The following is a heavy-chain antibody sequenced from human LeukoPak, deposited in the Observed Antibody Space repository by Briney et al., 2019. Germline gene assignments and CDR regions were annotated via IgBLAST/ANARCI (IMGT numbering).Heavy chain of an antibody. V-gene: IGHV1-8*02. CDR1: GYTFTGYY. Sequence: GASVKVSCKASGYTFTGYYMHWVRQAPGQGLEWMGWMNPNSGNTGYAQKFQGRVTMTRNTSISTAYMELSSLRSEDTAVYYCARVRRGSSWIGFDYWGQGTLVTVSS. CDR2: MNPNSGNT. J-gene: IGHJ4*02. D-gene: IGHD6-13*01. CDR3: ARVRRGSSWIGFDY.